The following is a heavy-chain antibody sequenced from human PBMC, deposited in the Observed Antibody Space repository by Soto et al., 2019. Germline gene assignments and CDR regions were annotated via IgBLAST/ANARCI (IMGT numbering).Heavy chain of an antibody. CDR1: GYTFTSYY. V-gene: IGHV1-46*03. D-gene: IGHD2-15*01. CDR2: INPSGGST. Sequence: ASVKVSCKASGYTFTSYYMHWVRQAPGQGLEWMGIINPSGGSTSYAQKFQGRVTMTRDTSTSTVYMELGSLRSEDTAVYYCVRSVVVVAATLGYYFDYWGQGTLVTVSS. CDR3: VRSVVVVAATLGYYFDY. J-gene: IGHJ4*02.